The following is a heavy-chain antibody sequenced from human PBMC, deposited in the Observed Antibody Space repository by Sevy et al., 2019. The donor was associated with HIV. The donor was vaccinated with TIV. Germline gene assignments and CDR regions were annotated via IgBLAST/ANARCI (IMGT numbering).Heavy chain of an antibody. CDR2: INHSGSP. D-gene: IGHD2-2*01. Sequence: SETLSLTCAVYGGSFSGYYWNWIRQPPGKGLEWIGEINHSGSPHYNPSLKSRITISVDTSKNQFSLRLNSVTAADTAVYYCARAPPVVVVPGAPSWFDPWGQGTLVTVSS. J-gene: IGHJ5*02. V-gene: IGHV4-34*01. CDR3: ARAPPVVVVPGAPSWFDP. CDR1: GGSFSGYY.